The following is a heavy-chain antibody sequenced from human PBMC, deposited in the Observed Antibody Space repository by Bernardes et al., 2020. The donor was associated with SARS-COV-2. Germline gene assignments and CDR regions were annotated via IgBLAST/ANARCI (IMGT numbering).Heavy chain of an antibody. D-gene: IGHD3-3*01. J-gene: IGHJ6*02. CDR2: INHSGST. Sequence: SETMSFTCAVYGGSFSGYYWNLIRQPPGTGLEWIGEINHSGSTNYNPSLKSRVTISVDTSKNQFSLKLSSVTAADTAVYYCARRKISITIFGVVRNGMDVWGQGTTVTVSS. CDR3: ARRKISITIFGVVRNGMDV. CDR1: GGSFSGYY. V-gene: IGHV4-34*01.